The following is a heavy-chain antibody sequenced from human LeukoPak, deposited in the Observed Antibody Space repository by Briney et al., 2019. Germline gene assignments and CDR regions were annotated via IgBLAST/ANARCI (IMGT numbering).Heavy chain of an antibody. D-gene: IGHD3-3*01. Sequence: GGSLRLSRAASGFTFSSYWMSWVRQAPGKGLEWVANIKQDGSEKYYVDSVKGRLTISRDNAKNSLYLQMNSLRAEDTAVYYCARDLVDYDFWSGPSWGQGTLVTVSS. V-gene: IGHV3-7*01. J-gene: IGHJ5*02. CDR3: ARDLVDYDFWSGPS. CDR1: GFTFSSYW. CDR2: IKQDGSEK.